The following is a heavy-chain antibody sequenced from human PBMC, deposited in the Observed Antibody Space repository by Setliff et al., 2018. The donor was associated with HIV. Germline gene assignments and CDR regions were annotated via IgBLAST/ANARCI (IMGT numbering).Heavy chain of an antibody. CDR1: GDPIFIGGYY. D-gene: IGHD3-22*01. V-gene: IGHV4-31*03. J-gene: IGHJ4*01. CDR3: ARGTSGGHSSGYYYFDY. CDR2: IYHTGKT. Sequence: PSETLSLTCTVSGDPIFIGGYYWSWIRQHPGGGLEWIGYIYHTGKTYYNPSLKSRVTISVDTSKKQFSLRLSSVTAADTAVYYCARGTSGGHSSGYYYFDYWGHGTLVTVSS.